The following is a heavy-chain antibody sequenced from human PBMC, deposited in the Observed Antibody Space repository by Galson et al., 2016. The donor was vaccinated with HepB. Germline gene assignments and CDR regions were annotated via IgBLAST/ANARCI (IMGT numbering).Heavy chain of an antibody. V-gene: IGHV3-49*03. J-gene: IGHJ6*03. Sequence: SLRLSCAASGFTFGDYGMSWFRQAPGKGLEWVGFIRGKSYGGTIEYAASVKDRFIISRDDSKNIAYLQMNSLKTEDTAVYYCTRDSPLRFLEWLQSYNYYYMDVWGKGTTVTVSS. D-gene: IGHD3-3*01. CDR2: IRGKSYGGTI. CDR3: TRDSPLRFLEWLQSYNYYYMDV. CDR1: GFTFGDYG.